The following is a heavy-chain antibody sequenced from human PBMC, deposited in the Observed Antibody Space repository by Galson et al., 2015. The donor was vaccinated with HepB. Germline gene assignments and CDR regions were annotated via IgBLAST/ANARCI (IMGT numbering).Heavy chain of an antibody. Sequence: SLRLSCAASGFSFDNFAMHWVRQAPGKGLEWVAVISYTGSEKYHADPLKGRFTLSRDNSKNTLFLQVDSLSPDDTALYYCTKGAYYEILTAYWNTPHFASWGQGTLVTVAS. D-gene: IGHD3-9*01. CDR1: GFSFDNFA. J-gene: IGHJ1*01. V-gene: IGHV3-30*04. CDR3: TKGAYYEILTAYWNTPHFAS. CDR2: ISYTGSEK.